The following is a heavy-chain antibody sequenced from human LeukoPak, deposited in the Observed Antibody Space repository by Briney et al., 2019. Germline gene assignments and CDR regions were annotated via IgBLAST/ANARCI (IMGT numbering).Heavy chain of an antibody. D-gene: IGHD1-26*01. J-gene: IGHJ2*01. CDR2: INPNSGGT. CDR1: GYTFTDYY. Sequence: ASVKVSCKASGYTFTDYYMHWVRQAPGQGLEWMGWINPNSGGTNYAQKLQGRVSMTTDTSTSTAYMELRSLRSDDTAVYYCARDGAYSGSPPRYWYFDLWGRGTLVTVSS. CDR3: ARDGAYSGSPPRYWYFDL. V-gene: IGHV1-2*02.